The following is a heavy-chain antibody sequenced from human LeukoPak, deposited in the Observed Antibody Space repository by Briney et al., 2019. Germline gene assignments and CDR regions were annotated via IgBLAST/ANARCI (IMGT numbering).Heavy chain of an antibody. J-gene: IGHJ4*02. V-gene: IGHV3-53*01. CDR2: IYSGGNT. CDR3: ARLDY. Sequence: GGSLRLSCAASGFTFSSYGMHWVRQAPGKGLEWVSVIYSGGNTYYADSVKGRFTISRDNSKNTLYLQMNSLRAEDTAVYYCARLDYWGQGTLVTVSS. CDR1: GFTFSSYG.